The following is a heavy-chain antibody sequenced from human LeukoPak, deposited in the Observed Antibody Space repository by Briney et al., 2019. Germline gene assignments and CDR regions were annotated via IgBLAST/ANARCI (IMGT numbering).Heavy chain of an antibody. Sequence: PGGSLRLSCAASGFTFSSYSMNWVSQAPGKGLGWVSYISSSSSTIYYADSVKGRFTISRDNAKNSLYLQMNSLRAEDTAVYYCARDREGLDCWGQGTLVTVSS. CDR1: GFTFSSYS. CDR3: ARDREGLDC. CDR2: ISSSSSTI. J-gene: IGHJ4*02. V-gene: IGHV3-48*01.